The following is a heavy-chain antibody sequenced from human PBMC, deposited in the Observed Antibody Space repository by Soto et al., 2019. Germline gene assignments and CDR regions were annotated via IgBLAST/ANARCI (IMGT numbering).Heavy chain of an antibody. CDR3: ARDLNPSSSWENDMDV. J-gene: IGHJ6*02. CDR1: GFTFSSYS. Sequence: GGSLRLSCAASGFTFSSYSMNWVRQAPGKGLEWVSYISSSSSTIYYADSVKGRFTISRDNAKNSLYLQMNSLRDEDTAVYYCARDLNPSSSWENDMDVWGQGTTVTVSS. D-gene: IGHD6-13*01. CDR2: ISSSSSTI. V-gene: IGHV3-48*02.